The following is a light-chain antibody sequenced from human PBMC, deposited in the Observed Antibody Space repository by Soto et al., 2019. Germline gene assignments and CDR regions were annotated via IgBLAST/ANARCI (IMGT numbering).Light chain of an antibody. Sequence: EIVLTQSPATLSLSPGERATLSCRASQSVGRFLAWYQQKPGQAPRLLIYDASNRAAGIPAKFSGSGSATDFTLTISSLEPEDFAVYYCQQGTHPFTFGGGTKVEIK. CDR3: QQGTHPFT. V-gene: IGKV3-11*01. CDR1: QSVGRF. CDR2: DAS. J-gene: IGKJ4*01.